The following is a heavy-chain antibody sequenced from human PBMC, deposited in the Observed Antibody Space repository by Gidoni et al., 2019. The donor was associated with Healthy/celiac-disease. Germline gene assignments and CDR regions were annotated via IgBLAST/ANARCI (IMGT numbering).Heavy chain of an antibody. D-gene: IGHD6-13*01. CDR3: ARERGRQLVPAGGIDY. J-gene: IGHJ4*02. CDR1: GYTFTSHG. V-gene: IGHV1-18*01. Sequence: QVQLVQSGAEVKKPGASVTVSCKASGYTFTSHGISWVRQAPGQGLEWRGWISAYNGNTNYAQKLQGRVTMTTDTSTSTAYMELRSLRSDDTAVYYCARERGRQLVPAGGIDYWGQGTLVTVSS. CDR2: ISAYNGNT.